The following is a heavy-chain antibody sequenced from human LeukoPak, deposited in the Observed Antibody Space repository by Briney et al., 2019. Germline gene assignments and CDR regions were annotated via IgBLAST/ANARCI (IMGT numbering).Heavy chain of an antibody. CDR3: TKGDDYGANTRLPKYNWFDP. CDR1: GFTLRSCA. CDR2: IRYDGNNK. D-gene: IGHD4-23*01. J-gene: IGHJ5*02. Sequence: PGGSLRLSCAASGFTLRSCAMHWVRQAPGKGLEWVAYIRYDGNNKYYADSVRGRFTISRDNSKDTLYLQMNSLRPEDTAVYYCTKGDDYGANTRLPKYNWFDPWGQGTLVTVSS. V-gene: IGHV3-30*02.